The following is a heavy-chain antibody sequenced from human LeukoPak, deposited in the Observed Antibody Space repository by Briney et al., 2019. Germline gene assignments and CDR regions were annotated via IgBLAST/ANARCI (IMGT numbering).Heavy chain of an antibody. CDR2: ITMRRSYT. V-gene: IGHV3-21*01. Sequence: PGGSLRLSCADSLVSFKRYSPKSVRQALGGGLGRGSYITMRRSYTYNADSVKGRFTISRDNAKNSLYLQMSSLRAEDTAVYYCARVAQGASTENYYYYYMDVWGKGTTVTVSS. CDR1: LVSFKRYS. CDR3: ARVAQGASTENYYYYYMDV. D-gene: IGHD1-1*01. J-gene: IGHJ6*03.